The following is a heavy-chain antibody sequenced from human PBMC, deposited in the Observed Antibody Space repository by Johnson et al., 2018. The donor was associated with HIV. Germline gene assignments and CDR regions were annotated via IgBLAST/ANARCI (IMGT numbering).Heavy chain of an antibody. CDR2: ISWNSGSI. Sequence: EVRLVESGGGVVQPGTSLRLSCAASGFTFSTYGMHWVRQAPGKGLEWVSGISWNSGSIGHADSVKGRFTISRDNAKNSLHLQRSSLRAEDTALYYCAKGATRYKTDGSKHDGAFDVWGQGTMVTVSS. CDR3: AKGATRYKTDGSKHDGAFDV. J-gene: IGHJ3*01. V-gene: IGHV3-9*01. D-gene: IGHD1-26*01. CDR1: GFTFSTYG.